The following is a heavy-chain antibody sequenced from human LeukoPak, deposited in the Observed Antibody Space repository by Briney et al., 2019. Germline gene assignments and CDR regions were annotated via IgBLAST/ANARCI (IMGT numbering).Heavy chain of an antibody. CDR2: INPSGGST. D-gene: IGHD3-16*01. Sequence: GASVKVSCKASGYTFTSYYMHWVRQAPGQGLEWMGIINPSGGSTSYAQKFQGRVTMTRDTSTSTVYMELSSLRSEDTAVYYCARDLLGPYYYYSMDVWGQGTTVTVSS. CDR1: GYTFTSYY. J-gene: IGHJ6*02. CDR3: ARDLLGPYYYYSMDV. V-gene: IGHV1-46*01.